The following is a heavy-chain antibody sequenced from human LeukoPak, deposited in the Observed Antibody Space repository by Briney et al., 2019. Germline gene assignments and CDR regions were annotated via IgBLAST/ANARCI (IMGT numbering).Heavy chain of an antibody. CDR3: ASGYSYGMVDY. J-gene: IGHJ4*02. V-gene: IGHV3-11*06. CDR1: GFTFSDYY. CDR2: ISSSSSYI. D-gene: IGHD5-18*01. Sequence: GGSLRLSCAASGFTFSDYYMSWIRQAPGKGLEWVSSISSSSSYIYYADSVKGRFTISRDNAKNSLYLQMNSLRAEDTAVYYCASGYSYGMVDYWGQGTLVTVSS.